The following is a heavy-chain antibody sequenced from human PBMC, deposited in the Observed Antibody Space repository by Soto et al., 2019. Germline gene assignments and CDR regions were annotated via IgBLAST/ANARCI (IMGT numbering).Heavy chain of an antibody. D-gene: IGHD3-10*01. CDR2: ISAYNGNT. V-gene: IGHV1-18*01. CDR1: GYTFTSYG. Sequence: ASVNGSCKPSGYTFTSYGISWVRQSPGQGLEWMGWISAYNGNTHYAQKVQGRVTMTTDTSTSTAYMERWSLRSDDTAVYYCARAGDYGGFYFFDYWGQGTLVTVSS. J-gene: IGHJ4*02. CDR3: ARAGDYGGFYFFDY.